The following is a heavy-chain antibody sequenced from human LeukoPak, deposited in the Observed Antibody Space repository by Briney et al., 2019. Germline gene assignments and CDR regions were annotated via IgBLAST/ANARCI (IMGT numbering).Heavy chain of an antibody. CDR3: ARQIAVAGTLCGMDV. CDR2: IYPGDSDT. CDR1: GYSFTSYR. V-gene: IGHV5-51*01. J-gene: IGHJ6*02. D-gene: IGHD6-19*01. Sequence: GESLKISCKGSGYSFTSYRIGWVRQMPGKGLEWMGIIYPGDSDTRYSPSFQGQVTISADKSISTAYLQWSSLKASDTAMYYCARQIAVAGTLCGMDVWGQGTTVTVSS.